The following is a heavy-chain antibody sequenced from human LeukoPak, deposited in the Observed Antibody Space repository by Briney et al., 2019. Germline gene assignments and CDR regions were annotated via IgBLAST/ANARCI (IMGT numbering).Heavy chain of an antibody. CDR2: IKSKTDGGTT. CDR3: ARGERITMVRGVIWYFDY. Sequence: GGSLRLSCAASGFTFSNAWMSWVRQAPGKGLEWVGRIKSKTDGGTTDYAAPVKGRFTISRDDSKNTLYLQMNSLRAEDTAVYYCARGERITMVRGVIWYFDYWGQGTLVTVSS. V-gene: IGHV3-15*01. J-gene: IGHJ4*02. D-gene: IGHD3-10*01. CDR1: GFTFSNAW.